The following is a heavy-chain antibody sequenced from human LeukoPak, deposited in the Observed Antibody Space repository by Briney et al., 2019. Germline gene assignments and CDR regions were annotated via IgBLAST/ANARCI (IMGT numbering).Heavy chain of an antibody. CDR3: AKGANWDPGVDY. J-gene: IGHJ4*02. CDR1: GFTFSSYA. Sequence: GGSLRLSCAASGFTFSSYAMSWVRQAPGKGLGWVSAISGSGGSTYYADSVKGRFTISIDNSKNLLYLQMNSLRAEDTAVYYCAKGANWDPGVDYWGQGTLVTVSS. CDR2: ISGSGGST. V-gene: IGHV3-23*01. D-gene: IGHD7-27*01.